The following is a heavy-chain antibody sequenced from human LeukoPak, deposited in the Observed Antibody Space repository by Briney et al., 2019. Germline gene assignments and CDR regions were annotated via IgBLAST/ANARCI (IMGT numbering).Heavy chain of an antibody. CDR2: IYYSGST. CDR3: ARRDDSSGYHKIFDY. Sequence: SETLSLTCTVSGGSISSSSYYWGWIRQPPGKGLEWIGSIYYSGSTHYNPSLKSRVTISIDTSKNQFYLKLSSLTAADTAVYYCARRDDSSGYHKIFDYWGPGTLVTVSS. J-gene: IGHJ4*02. V-gene: IGHV4-39*01. D-gene: IGHD3-22*01. CDR1: GGSISSSSYY.